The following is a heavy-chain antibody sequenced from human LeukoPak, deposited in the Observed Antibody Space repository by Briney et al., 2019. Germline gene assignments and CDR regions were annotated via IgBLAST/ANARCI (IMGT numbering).Heavy chain of an antibody. J-gene: IGHJ6*03. D-gene: IGHD2-21*02. Sequence: PSETLSLTCTVSGGSISSYFWSWIRQTPGKGLEWIGCIYYSGSTDYNPSLKSRVTISVDRSKNQFSLKLSSVTAADTAVYYCARDSSFLVTVEEYYYYMDVWGKGTAITVSS. CDR1: GGSISSYF. V-gene: IGHV4-59*01. CDR2: IYYSGST. CDR3: ARDSSFLVTVEEYYYYMDV.